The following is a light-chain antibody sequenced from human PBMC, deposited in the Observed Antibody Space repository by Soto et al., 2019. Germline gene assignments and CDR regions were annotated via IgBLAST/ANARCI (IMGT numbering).Light chain of an antibody. V-gene: IGKV4-1*01. CDR1: QSVLYSANNKNY. CDR2: WAS. Sequence: DIVMTQSPDSLAVSLGERATINCKSSQSVLYSANNKNYLTWYQQKPGQPPQMLIYWASTRESGVPDRFSGSGSGTDFTLTISRLQAEDVAVYYCQQYYSTPPTFGQGTKVEIK. J-gene: IGKJ1*01. CDR3: QQYYSTPPT.